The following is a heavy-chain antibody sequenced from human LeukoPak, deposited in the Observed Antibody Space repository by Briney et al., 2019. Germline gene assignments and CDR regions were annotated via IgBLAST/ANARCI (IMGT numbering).Heavy chain of an antibody. CDR1: GFTFDDYA. CDR2: ISWNSGSI. V-gene: IGHV3-9*01. CDR3: AKGRRGLLQWFDP. D-gene: IGHD2-15*01. J-gene: IGHJ5*02. Sequence: PGGSLRLSGAASGFTFDDYAMHWVRQAPGKGLEGVSGISWNSGSIGYADSVKGRFTISRDNAKNSLYLQMNSMRAEDTALYYCAKGRRGLLQWFDPWGQGTLVTVSS.